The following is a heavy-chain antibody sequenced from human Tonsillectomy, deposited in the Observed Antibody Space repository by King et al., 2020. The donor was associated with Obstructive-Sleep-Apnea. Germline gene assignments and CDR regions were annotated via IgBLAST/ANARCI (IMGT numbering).Heavy chain of an antibody. J-gene: IGHJ4*02. CDR3: AKDEGGDDYGDPDFDY. V-gene: IGHV3-23*04. Sequence: VQLVESGGGLVQPGGSLRLSCAASGFTFSSYAMSWVRQAPGKGLEWVSAFSGSGGCTYYGDSVKGRLTISRANSKNTLYLQMNSLRAEDTAVYYCAKDEGGDDYGDPDFDYWGQGTLVTVSS. D-gene: IGHD4-17*01. CDR1: GFTFSSYA. CDR2: FSGSGGCT.